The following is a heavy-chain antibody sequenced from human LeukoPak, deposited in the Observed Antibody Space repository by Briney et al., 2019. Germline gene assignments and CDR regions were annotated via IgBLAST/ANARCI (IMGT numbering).Heavy chain of an antibody. D-gene: IGHD5-24*01. CDR1: GSISSFY. Sequence: SETLSLTCTVFGSISSFYWSWIRQPPGKGLEWIGYIYYSGSTNYNPSLKIRVTTSVDTSKNQFSLKLSSVTAADTAFYYCARGLLDGYTHPAAFDIWGQGTMVTVSS. J-gene: IGHJ3*02. CDR2: IYYSGST. V-gene: IGHV4-59*01. CDR3: ARGLLDGYTHPAAFDI.